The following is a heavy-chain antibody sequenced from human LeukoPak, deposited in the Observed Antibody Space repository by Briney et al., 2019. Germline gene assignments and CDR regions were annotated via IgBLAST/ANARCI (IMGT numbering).Heavy chain of an antibody. D-gene: IGHD6-13*01. J-gene: IGHJ5*02. CDR3: ARDKYSSSWYGDNWFDP. Sequence: SETLSLICTVSGGSISSYYWSWIRQPPGKGLEWIGYIYYSGSTNYNPSLKSRVTISVDTSKNQFSLKLSSVTAADTAVYYCARDKYSSSWYGDNWFDPWGQGTLVTVSS. CDR1: GGSISSYY. CDR2: IYYSGST. V-gene: IGHV4-59*01.